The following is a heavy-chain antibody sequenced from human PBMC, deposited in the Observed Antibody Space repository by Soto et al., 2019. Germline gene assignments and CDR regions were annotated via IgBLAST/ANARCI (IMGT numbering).Heavy chain of an antibody. CDR1: GYTPTNYD. D-gene: IGHD1-26*01. J-gene: IGHJ4*02. V-gene: IGHV1-18*01. CDR2: ISAYNGNT. Sequence: QVPLVQSGAEVKKPGASVTVSCKTSGYTPTNYDIGWVRQAPGQGLECMGWISAYNGNTNSAQKLHGRLTMTTDTSARTAYVELRSLRSADTAVYYGASALYRSGTYYAFDNWGQGTLVTVSS. CDR3: ASALYRSGTYYAFDN.